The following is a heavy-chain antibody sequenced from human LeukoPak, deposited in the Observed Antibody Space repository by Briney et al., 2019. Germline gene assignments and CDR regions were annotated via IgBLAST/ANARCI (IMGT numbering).Heavy chain of an antibody. V-gene: IGHV3-30-3*01. CDR3: ARDPYYYGSGSLDI. D-gene: IGHD3-10*01. CDR2: ISYDGSNK. CDR1: GFTFSSYA. J-gene: IGHJ3*02. Sequence: PGGSLRLSCAASGFTFSSYAMHWVRQAPGKGLEWVAVISYDGSNKYYADSVKGRFTISRDNSKNTLYLQMNSLRAEDTAVYYCARDPYYYGSGSLDIWGQGTMVTVSS.